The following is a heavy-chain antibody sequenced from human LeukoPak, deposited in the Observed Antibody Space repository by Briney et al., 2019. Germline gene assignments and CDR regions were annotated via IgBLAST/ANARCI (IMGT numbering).Heavy chain of an antibody. CDR2: IIPIFGTA. CDR1: GYTFTSYA. Sequence: ASVKVSCKASGYTFTSYAISWVRQAPGQGLEWMGGIIPIFGTANYAQKFQGRVTITADESTSTAYMELSSLRSEDTAVYYCARLAITMVRGVIIRAENNWFDPWGQGTLVTVSS. V-gene: IGHV1-69*13. CDR3: ARLAITMVRGVIIRAENNWFDP. D-gene: IGHD3-10*01. J-gene: IGHJ5*02.